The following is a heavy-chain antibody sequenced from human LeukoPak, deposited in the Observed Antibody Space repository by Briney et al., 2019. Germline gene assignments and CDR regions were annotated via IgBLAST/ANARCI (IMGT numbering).Heavy chain of an antibody. D-gene: IGHD3-10*01. Sequence: GGSLRLSCAASGFTFSSYGMHWVRQAPGKGLEWVAVIWYDGSNKYYADSVKGRFTISRDNSKNTLYLQMNSLRAEDTAVYYCARRYYYGSGSGDYYYGMDVWGQGTTVTVSS. CDR3: ARRYYYGSGSGDYYYGMDV. CDR1: GFTFSSYG. V-gene: IGHV3-33*01. CDR2: IWYDGSNK. J-gene: IGHJ6*02.